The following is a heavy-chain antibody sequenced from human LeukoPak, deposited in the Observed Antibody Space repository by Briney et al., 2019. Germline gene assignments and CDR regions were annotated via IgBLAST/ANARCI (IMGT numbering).Heavy chain of an antibody. CDR2: ISYDGSNK. CDR1: GFTFSSYA. D-gene: IGHD3-3*01. V-gene: IGHV3-30*04. Sequence: GRSLRLSCAASGFTFSSYAMHWVRQAPGKGLEWMAVISYDGSNKYYADSVKGRFTISRDNSKNTLYLQMNSLRAEDTAVYYCARDFHYDFWSGYYRGPGMDVWGQGTTVTVSS. CDR3: ARDFHYDFWSGYYRGPGMDV. J-gene: IGHJ6*02.